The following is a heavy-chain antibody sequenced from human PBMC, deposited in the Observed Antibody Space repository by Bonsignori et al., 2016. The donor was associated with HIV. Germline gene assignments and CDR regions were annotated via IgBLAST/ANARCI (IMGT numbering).Heavy chain of an antibody. D-gene: IGHD3-3*01. CDR2: VHISGTT. Sequence: WIRQPPGKGLEWIGRVHISGTTDYNPSLRRGVTTSIDTSKNQFSLTLSSVTAADTAVYYCARALGVVDYYYYMDVWGRGTTVTVSS. CDR3: ARALGVVDYYYYMDV. V-gene: IGHV4-61*02. J-gene: IGHJ6*03.